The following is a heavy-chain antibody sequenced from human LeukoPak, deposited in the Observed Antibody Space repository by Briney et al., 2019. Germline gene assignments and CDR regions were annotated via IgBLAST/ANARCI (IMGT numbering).Heavy chain of an antibody. Sequence: GGSLRLSCAASGFTFSDYSMNWVRQAPRKGLECVSSIVASGGSTYYADSVKGRFTISRDNYQNTLYLQRNSLRAEDTAVYYCAKKVVTQPGPAYFQQWGQGALVSV. V-gene: IGHV3-23*01. J-gene: IGHJ1*01. D-gene: IGHD4-23*01. CDR1: GFTFSDYS. CDR3: AKKVVTQPGPAYFQQ. CDR2: IVASGGST.